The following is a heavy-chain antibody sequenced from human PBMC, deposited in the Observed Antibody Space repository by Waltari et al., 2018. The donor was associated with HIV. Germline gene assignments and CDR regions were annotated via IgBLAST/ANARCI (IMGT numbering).Heavy chain of an antibody. CDR2: IYYRGST. CDR1: AGSLSSYY. D-gene: IGHD1-1*01. CDR3: AKRGTSGAFDI. Sequence: QVQLQESGPGLVKPSETLSLTCTVSAGSLSSYYWSWIRQPPGKGLEWIGYIYYRGSTNYNPSLKSRVTISVDTSKNQFSLKLSSVTAADTAVYYCAKRGTSGAFDIWGQGTMVTVSS. V-gene: IGHV4-59*01. J-gene: IGHJ3*02.